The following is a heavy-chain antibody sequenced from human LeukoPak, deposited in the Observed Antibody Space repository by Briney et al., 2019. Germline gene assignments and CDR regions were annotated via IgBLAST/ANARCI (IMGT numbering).Heavy chain of an antibody. CDR1: GFTVSSNY. CDR3: ASFIVVIPVAMRGDAFDI. V-gene: IGHV3-53*01. Sequence: PGGSLRLSCAASGFTVSSNYMSWVRQAPGKGLEWVSVIYSDGSTYYADSVKGRFTFSRDNSKNTLYLQMDSLRVEDTAVYYCASFIVVIPVAMRGDAFDIWGQGTVVTVSS. CDR2: IYSDGST. D-gene: IGHD2-2*01. J-gene: IGHJ3*02.